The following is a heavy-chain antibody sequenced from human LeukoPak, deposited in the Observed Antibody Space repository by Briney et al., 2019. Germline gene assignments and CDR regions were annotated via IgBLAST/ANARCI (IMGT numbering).Heavy chain of an antibody. D-gene: IGHD3-16*01. CDR2: IDGGGRT. CDR1: GFTLSSNY. J-gene: IGHJ3*01. V-gene: IGHV3-53*01. CDR3: AGGSGAFDV. Sequence: GGSLRLSCAASGFTLSSNYMSWVRQAPGKGLEWLSVIDGGGRTYYADSVKGRFIISRDSFANTLYLQMNSLRADDTALYYCAGGSGAFDVWGQGTLVTISS.